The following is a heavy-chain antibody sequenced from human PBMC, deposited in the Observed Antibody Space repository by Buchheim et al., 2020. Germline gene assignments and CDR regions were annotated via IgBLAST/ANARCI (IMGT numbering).Heavy chain of an antibody. J-gene: IGHJ6*02. V-gene: IGHV1-69*06. Sequence: QVQLVQSGAEVKKPGSSVKVSCKASGGTFSSYAISWVRQAPGQGLEWMGGIIPIFGTSNYAQKFQGRVTITADKSTTTADMGLSSLRSEDTAVYYCARARVGTVVVMGYYYYGMDVWGQGTT. CDR1: GGTFSSYA. CDR3: ARARVGTVVVMGYYYYGMDV. CDR2: IIPIFGTS. D-gene: IGHD3-22*01.